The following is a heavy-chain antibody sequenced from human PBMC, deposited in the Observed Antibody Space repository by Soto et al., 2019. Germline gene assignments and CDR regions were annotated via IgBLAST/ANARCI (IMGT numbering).Heavy chain of an antibody. J-gene: IGHJ4*02. CDR1: GGSFSSYY. CDR3: ARELAEAARSLDF. Sequence: TSETLSLTCTASGGSFSSYYWSWIRQPAGKGLEWIGRIYTSGITNYNPSLKSRVTMSVDTSSKQFSLNMTSVTAADTAVYFCARELAEAARSLDFWGLGTLVTVPQ. CDR2: IYTSGIT. V-gene: IGHV4-4*07. D-gene: IGHD6-6*01.